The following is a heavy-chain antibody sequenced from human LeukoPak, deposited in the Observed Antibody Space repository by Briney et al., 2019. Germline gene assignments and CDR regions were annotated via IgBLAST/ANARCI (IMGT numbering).Heavy chain of an antibody. CDR1: GYTFTSNY. CDR2: IYPRDGST. V-gene: IGHV1-46*01. J-gene: IGHJ4*02. D-gene: IGHD2-21*02. CDR3: ARDRAYCGGDCYPGSPYYYFDY. Sequence: ASVKVSCKASGYTFTSNYIHWVRQAPGQGLEWMGMIYPRDGSTSYAQKFQGRVTITADESTSTAYMELSSLRSEDTAVYYCARDRAYCGGDCYPGSPYYYFDYWGQGTLVTVSS.